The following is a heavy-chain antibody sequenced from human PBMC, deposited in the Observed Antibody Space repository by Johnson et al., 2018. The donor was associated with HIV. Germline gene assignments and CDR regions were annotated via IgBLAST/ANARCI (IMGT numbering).Heavy chain of an antibody. CDR3: ARDRITIFGVVTLDAFDI. D-gene: IGHD3-3*01. V-gene: IGHV3-7*01. Sequence: MLLVESGGGVVHPGRSLRLSCAASGFTFRSYPMNWVRQAPGKGLEWVANIKQNGSEKYYVDSVKGRFTISRDNAKNSLYLQMNSLRAEDTAVYYCARDRITIFGVVTLDAFDIWGQGTMVTVSS. CDR1: GFTFRSYP. CDR2: IKQNGSEK. J-gene: IGHJ3*02.